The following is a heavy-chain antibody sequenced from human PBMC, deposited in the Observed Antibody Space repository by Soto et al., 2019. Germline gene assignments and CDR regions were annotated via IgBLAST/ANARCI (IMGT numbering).Heavy chain of an antibody. J-gene: IGHJ4*02. CDR2: MSYDGSSK. Sequence: QVQLVESGGGVVQPGSSLRLSCAASGFNFSSFGMHWVRQAPGKGLEWVALMSYDGSSKYYQDSLKGRFTISRDKSKNTLYLQMSSLRVEETAVYYCAKDRGWSSADLEYWGQGTLVTVSS. D-gene: IGHD6-19*01. CDR3: AKDRGWSSADLEY. V-gene: IGHV3-30*18. CDR1: GFNFSSFG.